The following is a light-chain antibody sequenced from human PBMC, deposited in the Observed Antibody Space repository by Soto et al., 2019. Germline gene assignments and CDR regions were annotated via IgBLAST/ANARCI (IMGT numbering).Light chain of an antibody. CDR3: QQYDVWPALT. CDR2: GAS. Sequence: EIVMTQSPATLSVSPGERATLSCRASQSISSKLAWYQQKPGQAPRLLIYGASTRATGIPVRFSGSGSGTEFTLTITSLQPEDFAVYYCQQYDVWPALTFGGGTKVDIK. V-gene: IGKV3-15*01. J-gene: IGKJ4*01. CDR1: QSISSK.